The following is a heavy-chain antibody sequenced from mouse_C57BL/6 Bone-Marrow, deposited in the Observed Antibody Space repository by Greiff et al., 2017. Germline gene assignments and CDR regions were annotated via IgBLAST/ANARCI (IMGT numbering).Heavy chain of an antibody. CDR1: GFTFSDYG. J-gene: IGHJ3*01. CDR3: ARGRRGFAY. CDR2: ISSGSSTI. V-gene: IGHV5-17*01. Sequence: EVMLVESGGGLVKPGGSLKLSCAASGFTFSDYGMHWVRQAPEKGLEGVAYISSGSSTIYYADTVKGRFTISRDNAKNTLFLQMTSLRSEDTAMYYCARGRRGFAYWGQGTLVTVSA.